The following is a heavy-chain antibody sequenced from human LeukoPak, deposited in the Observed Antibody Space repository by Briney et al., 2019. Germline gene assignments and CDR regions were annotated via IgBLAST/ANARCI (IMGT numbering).Heavy chain of an antibody. V-gene: IGHV3-23*01. CDR3: AKAAYYYYYYMDV. CDR2: ISDSGGNT. CDR1: GFTFSSYS. Sequence: PGGSLRLSCAASGFTFSSYSMSWVRQAPGKGLEWVSAISDSGGNTYYADSVKGRFTISRDNSKNTLYLQMNSLRAEDTAVYYCAKAAYYYYYYMDVWGKGTTVTISS. J-gene: IGHJ6*03.